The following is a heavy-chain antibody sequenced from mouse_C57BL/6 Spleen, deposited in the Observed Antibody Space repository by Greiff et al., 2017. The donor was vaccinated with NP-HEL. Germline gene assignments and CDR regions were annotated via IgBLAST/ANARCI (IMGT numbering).Heavy chain of an antibody. D-gene: IGHD1-1*01. Sequence: QVQLQQPGAELVKPGASVKLSCKASGYTFTSYWMQWVKQRPGQGLEWIGEIDPSDSYTNYNQKFKGKATLTVDTSSSTAYMQLSSLTSEDSAVYYCARPHYGLDYWGQGTTLTVSS. V-gene: IGHV1-50*01. J-gene: IGHJ2*01. CDR3: ARPHYGLDY. CDR2: IDPSDSYT. CDR1: GYTFTSYW.